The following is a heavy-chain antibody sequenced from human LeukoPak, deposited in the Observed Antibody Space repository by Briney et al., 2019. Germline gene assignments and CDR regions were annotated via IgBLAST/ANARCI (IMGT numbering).Heavy chain of an antibody. J-gene: IGHJ4*02. Sequence: ASVKVSCKVSRYTLTELSMHWVRQAPGKGLEWMGGFDPEDGETIYAQKFQGRVTMTEDTSTDTAYMELSSLRSEDTAVYYCARGSRFNILTGHKDFDYWGQGTLVTVSS. CDR1: RYTLTELS. V-gene: IGHV1-24*01. D-gene: IGHD3-9*01. CDR3: ARGSRFNILTGHKDFDY. CDR2: FDPEDGET.